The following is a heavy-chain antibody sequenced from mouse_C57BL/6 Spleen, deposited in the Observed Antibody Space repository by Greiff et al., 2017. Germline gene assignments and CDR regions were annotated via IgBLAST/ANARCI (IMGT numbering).Heavy chain of an antibody. J-gene: IGHJ1*03. CDR2: INPSTGGT. CDR3: ARGYYGSSYWYFDV. Sequence: EVKLMESGPELVKPGASVKISCKASGYSFTGYYMNWVKQSPEKSLEWIGEINPSTGGTTYNQKFKAKATLTVDKSSSTAYMQLKSLTSEDSAVYYCARGYYGSSYWYFDVWGTGTTVTVSS. CDR1: GYSFTGYY. D-gene: IGHD1-1*01. V-gene: IGHV1-42*01.